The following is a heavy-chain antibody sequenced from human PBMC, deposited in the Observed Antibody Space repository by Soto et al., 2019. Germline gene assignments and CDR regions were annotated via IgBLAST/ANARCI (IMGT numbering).Heavy chain of an antibody. CDR3: ARHGSN. Sequence: QLQLQESGPGLVKPSETLSLTCTVSGVSISNSSYYWGWIRRPPGKGLEWIGTIYYRGITYYNPSLKSRVTISVDTSKNQFSLKLTSVTAADTAVYYCARHGSNWGQGTLVTVSS. CDR1: GVSISNSSYY. J-gene: IGHJ4*02. CDR2: IYYRGIT. V-gene: IGHV4-39*01.